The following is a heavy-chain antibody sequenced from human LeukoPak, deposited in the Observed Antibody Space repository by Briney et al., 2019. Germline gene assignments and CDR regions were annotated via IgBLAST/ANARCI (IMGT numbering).Heavy chain of an antibody. CDR3: AKAYYDSSGYYNYFDY. Sequence: GGSLRLSCAASGFTFSNYAMSWVRQAPGKGPEWVSSISGSGGSTLYADSVKGRFTISRDNSKNTLYLQMNSLRAEDTAVYYCAKAYYDSSGYYNYFDYWGQGTLVTVSS. CDR2: ISGSGGST. CDR1: GFTFSNYA. D-gene: IGHD3-22*01. J-gene: IGHJ4*02. V-gene: IGHV3-23*01.